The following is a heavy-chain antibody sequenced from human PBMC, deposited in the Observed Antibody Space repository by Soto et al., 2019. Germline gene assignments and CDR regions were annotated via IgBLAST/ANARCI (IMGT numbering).Heavy chain of an antibody. V-gene: IGHV1-58*02. J-gene: IGHJ3*02. CDR2: IVVGSGNT. CDR1: GFTFTSSA. Sequence: SVKVSCKASGFTFTSSAMQWVRQARGQRLEWIGWIVVGSGNTNYAQKFQERVTITRDMSTSTAYMELSSLRSEDTAVYYCAAARTYYDYIWGSLGSVFDIWGQGTMDTVSS. D-gene: IGHD3-16*01. CDR3: AAARTYYDYIWGSLGSVFDI.